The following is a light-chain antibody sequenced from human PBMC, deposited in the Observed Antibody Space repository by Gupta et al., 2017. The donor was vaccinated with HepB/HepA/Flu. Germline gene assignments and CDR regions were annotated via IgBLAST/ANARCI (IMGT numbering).Light chain of an antibody. J-gene: IGKJ2*01. V-gene: IGKV4-1*01. CDR2: WAS. CDR3: QQYYSTPPT. CDR1: QSVLYSSNNKNY. Sequence: DIVMTQSPDSLAVSLGERATINCKSSQSVLYSSNNKNYLAWYQQKPGQPPKLLIYWASTRESGVPDRFSGSGSGIDFTLTISSLQAEDVAVYYCQQYYSTPPTFGQGTKLEIK.